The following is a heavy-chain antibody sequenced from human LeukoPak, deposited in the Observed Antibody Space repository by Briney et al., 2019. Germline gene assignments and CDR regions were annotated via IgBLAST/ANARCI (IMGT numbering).Heavy chain of an antibody. V-gene: IGHV4-34*01. CDR3: ARGTWGLYWYFDL. D-gene: IGHD3-16*01. J-gene: IGHJ2*01. Sequence: SETLSLTCAVYGGSFSGYYWSWIRQPPGKGPEWIGEINHSGTTNYNPSLKSRVTISVDTSKNQFSLKLSSVAAADTAVYYCARGTWGLYWYFDLWGRGTLVTVSS. CDR2: INHSGTT. CDR1: GGSFSGYY.